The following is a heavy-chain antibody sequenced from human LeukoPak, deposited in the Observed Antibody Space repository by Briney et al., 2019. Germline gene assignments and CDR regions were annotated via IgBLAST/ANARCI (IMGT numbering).Heavy chain of an antibody. Sequence: GGSLRLSCAASGSTFSSCAMHWVRQAPGKGLEWVAVISYDGSNKYYADSVKGRFTISRDNSKDTLYLQMNSLRAEDTAVYYCARVSGYSYGFDYWGQGTLVTVSS. J-gene: IGHJ4*02. CDR2: ISYDGSNK. CDR3: ARVSGYSYGFDY. CDR1: GSTFSSCA. V-gene: IGHV3-30*01. D-gene: IGHD5-18*01.